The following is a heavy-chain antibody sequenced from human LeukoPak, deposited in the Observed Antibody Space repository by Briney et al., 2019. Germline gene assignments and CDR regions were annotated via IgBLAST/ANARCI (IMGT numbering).Heavy chain of an antibody. CDR3: ARGVVVAATPYY. Sequence: ASVKVSCKASGYTFTGCYMHWVRQAPGQGLEWMGWINPNSGGTNYAQKFQGRVTMTRDTSISTAYMELSRLRSDDTAVYYCARGVVVAATPYYWGQGTLVTVSS. D-gene: IGHD2-15*01. J-gene: IGHJ4*02. CDR2: INPNSGGT. V-gene: IGHV1-2*02. CDR1: GYTFTGCY.